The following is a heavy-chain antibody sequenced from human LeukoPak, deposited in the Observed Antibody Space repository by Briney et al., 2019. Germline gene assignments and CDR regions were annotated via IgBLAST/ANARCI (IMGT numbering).Heavy chain of an antibody. Sequence: PGGSLRLSCAASGFTFSSYSMNWVRQAPGEGLEWVSSISSSSSYIYYADSVKGRFTISRDNAKNSLYLQMNSLRAEDTAVYYCAREVSSGSYFFDYWGQGTLVTVSS. CDR3: AREVSSGSYFFDY. D-gene: IGHD1-26*01. J-gene: IGHJ4*02. CDR2: ISSSSSYI. CDR1: GFTFSSYS. V-gene: IGHV3-21*01.